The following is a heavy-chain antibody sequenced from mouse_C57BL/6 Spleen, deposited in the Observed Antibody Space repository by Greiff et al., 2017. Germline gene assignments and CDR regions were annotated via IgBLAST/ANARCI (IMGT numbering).Heavy chain of an antibody. CDR2: INTNNGGT. CDR3: ASEGLGQMDD. V-gene: IGHV1-26*01. J-gene: IGHJ4*01. Sequence: VQLQQSGPELVKPGASVKISCKASGYTITDYYMNWVKQSHGKSLEWIGDINTNNGGTSYNQKFKGKDTLTVDKSSSTAYMELRRLKSEDSAVYYSASEGLGQMDDGGQGTSVTVSS. D-gene: IGHD4-1*01. CDR1: GYTITDYY.